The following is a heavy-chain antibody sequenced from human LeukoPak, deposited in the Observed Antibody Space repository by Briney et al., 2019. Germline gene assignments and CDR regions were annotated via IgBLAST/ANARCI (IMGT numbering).Heavy chain of an antibody. Sequence: PSETLSLTCTVSGGSISSYYWSWIRQPPGKGLEWIGYIYYSGSTSYSPSLKSRVTISADTSQNQFSLKLSSVTAADTAVYYCASRKPGNDYWGQGTLVTVSS. D-gene: IGHD7-27*01. J-gene: IGHJ4*01. CDR1: GGSISSYY. CDR3: ASRKPGNDY. V-gene: IGHV4-59*01. CDR2: IYYSGST.